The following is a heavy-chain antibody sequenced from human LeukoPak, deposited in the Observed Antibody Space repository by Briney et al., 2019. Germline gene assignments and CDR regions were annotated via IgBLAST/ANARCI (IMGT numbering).Heavy chain of an antibody. V-gene: IGHV3-23*01. CDR2: ISASGGRT. CDR3: AREGSRDYYFDY. J-gene: IGHJ4*02. D-gene: IGHD3/OR15-3a*01. Sequence: GGSLRLSCAASGFTFSSYGMNWVRQASGKGLEWVSGISASGGRTFYADSVKGRFTISRDNSKNTLYLQMNSLRAEDTAVYYCAREGSRDYYFDYWGQGTLVTVSS. CDR1: GFTFSSYG.